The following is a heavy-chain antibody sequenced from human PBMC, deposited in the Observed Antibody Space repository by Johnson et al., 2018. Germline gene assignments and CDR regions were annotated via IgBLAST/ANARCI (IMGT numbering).Heavy chain of an antibody. J-gene: IGHJ1*01. V-gene: IGHV4-34*01. CDR1: GGSFSGYY. D-gene: IGHD2-2*01. Sequence: QVQLQQLGAGLLKPSETLSLTCAVYGGSFSGYYWSWIRQPPGKGLEWIGEINHSGNTNYSPTLKSRVTISVDTSKNQFSLKQSSVTAADTAVYYCARGRIVVIPAATSSHFQHWGQGTLVTVSS. CDR3: ARGRIVVIPAATSSHFQH. CDR2: INHSGNT.